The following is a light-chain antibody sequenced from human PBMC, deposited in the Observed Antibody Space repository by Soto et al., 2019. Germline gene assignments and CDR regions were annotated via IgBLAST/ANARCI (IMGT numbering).Light chain of an antibody. Sequence: EIVMTQSPATLSLSPGERATLSCRASQSVSSSYLSWYQQKPGQAPRLLIYGASTRGTGIPARFSGSGSGTDFTLTISSLQPEDFAVYYCQQDYNLPLTFGGGTKVEIK. CDR2: GAS. CDR1: QSVSSSY. CDR3: QQDYNLPLT. J-gene: IGKJ4*01. V-gene: IGKV3D-7*01.